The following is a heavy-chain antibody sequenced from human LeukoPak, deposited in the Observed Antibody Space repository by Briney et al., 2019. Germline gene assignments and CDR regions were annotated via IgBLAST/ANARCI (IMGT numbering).Heavy chain of an antibody. CDR1: GGTFSSYA. Sequence: AASVKVSCKASGGTFSSYAISWVRQAPGQGLEWMGGIIPIFGTANYAQKFQGGVTITADESTSTAYMELSSLRSEDTAVYYCARPTTDSSGEYYYYGMDVWGQGTTVTVSS. J-gene: IGHJ6*02. CDR2: IIPIFGTA. CDR3: ARPTTDSSGEYYYYGMDV. V-gene: IGHV1-69*13. D-gene: IGHD6-25*01.